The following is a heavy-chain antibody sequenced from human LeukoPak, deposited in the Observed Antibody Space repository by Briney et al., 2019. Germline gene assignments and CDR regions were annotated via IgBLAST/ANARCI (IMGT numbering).Heavy chain of an antibody. J-gene: IGHJ4*02. CDR3: AKTRPLDSSSWSHGDY. D-gene: IGHD6-13*01. CDR1: GLTFSSYA. Sequence: GGSLRLSCAASGLTFSSYAMTWVRQAPGKGLEWASAISDTGGSTYYADSVKGRFTISRDNSKNTLYLQMNSLRAEDTAVYYCAKTRPLDSSSWSHGDYWGQGTLVTVSS. V-gene: IGHV3-23*01. CDR2: ISDTGGST.